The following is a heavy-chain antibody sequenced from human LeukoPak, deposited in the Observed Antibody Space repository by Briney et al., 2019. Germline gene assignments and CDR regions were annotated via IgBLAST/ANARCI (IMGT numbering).Heavy chain of an antibody. CDR1: GGTFSSYA. J-gene: IGHJ4*02. CDR2: IIPIFGTA. D-gene: IGHD5-18*01. CDR3: AREEYTAMAPLYYFDY. V-gene: IGHV1-69*13. Sequence: SVKVSCKASGGTFSSYAISWVRQAPGQGLEWMGGIIPIFGTANYAQKFQGRVTITADESTSTAYMELSSLRSEDTAVYYCAREEYTAMAPLYYFDYWGQGTLVTVSS.